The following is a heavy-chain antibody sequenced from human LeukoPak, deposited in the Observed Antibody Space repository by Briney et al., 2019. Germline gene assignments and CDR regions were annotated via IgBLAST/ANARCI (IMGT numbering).Heavy chain of an antibody. CDR3: AKAQAMVRGVISVFFDY. Sequence: PGGSLRLSCAASGFTFDDYAMHWVRQAPGKGLEWVSGISWNSGSIGYTDSVKGRFTISRDNAKNSLYLQMNSLRAEDTALYYCAKAQAMVRGVISVFFDYWGQGTLVTVSS. CDR1: GFTFDDYA. V-gene: IGHV3-9*01. D-gene: IGHD3-10*01. J-gene: IGHJ4*02. CDR2: ISWNSGSI.